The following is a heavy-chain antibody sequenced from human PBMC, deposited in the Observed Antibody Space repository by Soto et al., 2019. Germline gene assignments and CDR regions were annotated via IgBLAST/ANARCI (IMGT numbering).Heavy chain of an antibody. J-gene: IGHJ6*02. CDR1: GFTFSSYG. CDR3: TRHPRGIAVAGDYYYGMDV. V-gene: IGHV3-30*03. D-gene: IGHD6-19*01. Sequence: PGGSLRLSCAASGFTFSSYGMHWVRQAPGKGLEWVAVISYDGSNKYYADSVKGRFTISRDNSKNTLYLQMNSLKTEDTAVYYCTRHPRGIAVAGDYYYGMDVWGQGTTVTVSS. CDR2: ISYDGSNK.